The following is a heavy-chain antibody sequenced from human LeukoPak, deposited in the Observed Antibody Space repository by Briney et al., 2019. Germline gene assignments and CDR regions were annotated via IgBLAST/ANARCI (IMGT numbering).Heavy chain of an antibody. CDR1: GGTFSSYA. CDR2: IIPILGIA. CDR3: ARVGFSGDFDY. J-gene: IGHJ4*02. V-gene: IGHV1-69*04. Sequence: EASVRVSCKASGGTFSSYAISRVRQAPGQVLEWMGRIIPILGIANYAQKFQGRVTITADKSTSTAYMELSSLRSEDTAVYYCARVGFSGDFDYWGQGTLVTVSS. D-gene: IGHD1-1*01.